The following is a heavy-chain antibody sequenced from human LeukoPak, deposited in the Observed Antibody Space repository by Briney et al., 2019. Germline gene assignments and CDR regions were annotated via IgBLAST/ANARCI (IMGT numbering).Heavy chain of an antibody. D-gene: IGHD2-21*02. CDR2: IYHSGST. J-gene: IGHJ3*02. CDR1: GGSISSSNW. CDR3: ARVHIVVVTATRGAFDI. V-gene: IGHV4-4*02. Sequence: SETLPLTCAVSGGSISSSNWWSWVRQPPGKGLEWIGEIYHSGSTNYNPSLKSRVTISVDKSKNQFSLKLSSVTAADTAVYYCARVHIVVVTATRGAFDIWGQGTMVTVSS.